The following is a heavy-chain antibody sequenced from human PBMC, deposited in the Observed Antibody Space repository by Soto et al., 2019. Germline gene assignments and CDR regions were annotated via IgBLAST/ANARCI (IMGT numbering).Heavy chain of an antibody. V-gene: IGHV3-11*01. CDR1: GLFFSDYY. J-gene: IGHJ6*02. Sequence: LRLSCAASGLFFSDYYLSWIRQAPGKALECVAYISGTGDTKYYADSVTGRFTISRDNPKNPLYLQMNSLRPEDAAVYYCAIGGGQIYYKGLDVWGQGTTVTVSS. CDR3: AIGGGQIYYKGLDV. CDR2: ISGTGDTK. D-gene: IGHD3-10*01.